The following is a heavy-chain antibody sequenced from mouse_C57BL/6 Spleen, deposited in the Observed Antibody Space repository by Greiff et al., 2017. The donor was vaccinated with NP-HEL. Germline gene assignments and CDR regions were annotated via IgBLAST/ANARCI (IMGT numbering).Heavy chain of an antibody. V-gene: IGHV1-82*01. Sequence: QVQLKQSGPELVKPGASVKISCKASGYAFSSSWMNWVKQRPGKGLEWIGRIYPGDGDTNYNGKFKGKATLTADKSSSTAYMQLSSLTSEDSAVYFCAREGIYYDYRFAYWGQGTLVTVSA. D-gene: IGHD2-4*01. CDR2: IYPGDGDT. CDR3: AREGIYYDYRFAY. CDR1: GYAFSSSW. J-gene: IGHJ3*01.